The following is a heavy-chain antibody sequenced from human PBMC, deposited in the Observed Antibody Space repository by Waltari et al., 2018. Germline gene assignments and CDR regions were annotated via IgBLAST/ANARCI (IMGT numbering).Heavy chain of an antibody. CDR2: INHSGST. CDR1: GGSFSGYY. D-gene: IGHD3-10*01. V-gene: IGHV4-34*01. J-gene: IGHJ4*02. Sequence: QVQLQQWGAGLLKPSETLSLTCAVYGGSFSGYYWSWIRQHPGKGLEWIGEINHSGSTNYNPSLKSRVTISVDTSKNQFSLKLSSVTAADTAVYYCARGGRITMVRGVRYFDYWGQGTLVTVSS. CDR3: ARGGRITMVRGVRYFDY.